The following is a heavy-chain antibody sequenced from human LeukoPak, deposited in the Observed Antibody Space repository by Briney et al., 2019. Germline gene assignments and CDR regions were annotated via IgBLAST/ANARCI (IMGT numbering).Heavy chain of an antibody. V-gene: IGHV3-33*01. CDR2: IWCDGGNK. CDR1: GFTFSSYG. Sequence: GGSLRLSCAASGFTFSSYGMHWVRQAPGKGLEWVAVIWCDGGNKYYADSVKGRFTISRDNSKNTLYLQMNSLRAEDTAVYYCARVLCGGDCYAGYFDYWGQGTLVTVSS. D-gene: IGHD2-21*02. J-gene: IGHJ4*02. CDR3: ARVLCGGDCYAGYFDY.